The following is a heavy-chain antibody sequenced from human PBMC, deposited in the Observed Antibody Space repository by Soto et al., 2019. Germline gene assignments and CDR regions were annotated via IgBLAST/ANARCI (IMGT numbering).Heavy chain of an antibody. CDR1: GGSFSGYY. CDR2: INHSGST. J-gene: IGHJ6*02. CDR3: ARGWGVVAYYYGMDV. V-gene: IGHV4-34*01. D-gene: IGHD2-21*01. Sequence: LSLTCAAYGGSFSGYYWSRTRQPPGKGLEWIGEINHSGSTNYNPSLKSRVTISVDTSKNQFSLKLSSVPAADTAVYYCARGWGVVAYYYGMDVWGQGTTVTVSS.